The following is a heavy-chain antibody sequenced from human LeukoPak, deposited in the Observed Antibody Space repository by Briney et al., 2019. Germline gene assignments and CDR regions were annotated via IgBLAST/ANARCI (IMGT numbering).Heavy chain of an antibody. D-gene: IGHD3-22*01. V-gene: IGHV4-30-2*01. J-gene: IGHJ4*02. CDR3: ARGGDSSGYYLDY. Sequence: PSETLSLTCAVSGGSFSSGGYSWSWIRQPPGKGLEWIGHIYHSGSTYYNPSLKSRVTISVDRSKNQFSLKLSSVTAADTAVYYCARGGDSSGYYLDYWGQGTLVTVSS. CDR2: IYHSGST. CDR1: GGSFSSGGYS.